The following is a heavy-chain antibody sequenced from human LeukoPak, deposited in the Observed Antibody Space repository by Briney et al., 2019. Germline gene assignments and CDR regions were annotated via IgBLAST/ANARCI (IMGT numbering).Heavy chain of an antibody. CDR3: APATATFDN. J-gene: IGHJ4*02. V-gene: IGHV1-2*02. Sequence: GASVKVSCKASGYTFTAYYMHWVRQAPGQGLEWMGWINPSNGAANYAQKFQGRVTMTRDTSITTAYMELTRLTSDDTAVYYCAPATATFDNWGQGTLVTVSS. CDR2: INPSNGAA. D-gene: IGHD5-24*01. CDR1: GYTFTAYY.